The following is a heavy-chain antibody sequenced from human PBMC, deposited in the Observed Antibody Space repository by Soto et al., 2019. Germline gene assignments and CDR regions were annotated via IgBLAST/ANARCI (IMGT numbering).Heavy chain of an antibody. Sequence: EVRLVQSGAEVKKPGESLKISCKGSGYSFANYWIAWVRQMPGKGLEWMGIIYPDDSDTRYSPSFQGQVTISADKSLNTAYLQWSSLKASDTSIFYCAKGTVAAHEAFDIWGQGTMVTVSS. CDR2: IYPDDSDT. CDR3: AKGTVAAHEAFDI. CDR1: GYSFANYW. D-gene: IGHD6-19*01. J-gene: IGHJ3*02. V-gene: IGHV5-51*01.